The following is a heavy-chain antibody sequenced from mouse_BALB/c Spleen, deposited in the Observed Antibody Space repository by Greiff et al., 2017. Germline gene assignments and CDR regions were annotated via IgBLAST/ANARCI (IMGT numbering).Heavy chain of an antibody. Sequence: QVQLQQSGAELVKPGASVKLSCKASGYTFTSYWMHWVKQRPGQGLEWIGEINPSNGRTNYNEKFKSKATLTVDKSSSTAYMQLSSLTSEDSAVYYCARYYGNGFADWGQGTLVTVSA. J-gene: IGHJ3*01. D-gene: IGHD1-1*01. CDR2: INPSNGRT. CDR3: ARYYGNGFAD. V-gene: IGHV1S81*02. CDR1: GYTFTSYW.